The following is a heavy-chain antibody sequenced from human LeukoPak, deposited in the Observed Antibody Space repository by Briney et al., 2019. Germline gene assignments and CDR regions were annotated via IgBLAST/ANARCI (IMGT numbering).Heavy chain of an antibody. D-gene: IGHD3-22*01. CDR3: AREFRAYYYDTSGLHAFDI. CDR1: GGSISSYY. CDR2: IYYSGST. J-gene: IGHJ3*02. V-gene: IGHV4-59*12. Sequence: PSETLSLTCTVSGGSISSYYWSWIRQPPGKGLEWIGYIYYSGSTNYNPSLKSRVTISVDTSKNQFSLKLSSVTAADTAVYYCAREFRAYYYDTSGLHAFDIWGQGTVVTVSS.